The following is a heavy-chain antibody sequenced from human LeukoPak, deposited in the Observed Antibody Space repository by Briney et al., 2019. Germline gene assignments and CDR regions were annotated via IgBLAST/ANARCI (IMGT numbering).Heavy chain of an antibody. V-gene: IGHV4-30-2*01. CDR3: ARERRGSGYYAFDY. CDR1: GGPISSGGYS. CDR2: IYHSGST. J-gene: IGHJ4*02. D-gene: IGHD3-22*01. Sequence: SQPLSLTCAVSGGPISSGGYSWSWIRQPPGKGLEWIGYIYHSGSTYYNPSLKSRVTISVDRSKNQFSLKLSSVTAADTAVYYCARERRGSGYYAFDYWGQGTLVTVSS.